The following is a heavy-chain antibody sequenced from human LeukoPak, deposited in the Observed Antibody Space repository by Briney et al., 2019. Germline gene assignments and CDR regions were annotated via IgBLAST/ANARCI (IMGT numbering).Heavy chain of an antibody. CDR1: GYTFTGYY. CDR2: INPNNGDT. CDR3: ARRGYEFSDLDN. Sequence: ASVKVSFKASGYTFTGYYMHWVRQAPGQGLEWMGWINPNNGDTNFAQKFQGRVAMTRDTSMNTVYMELSSLRSDDTAVYYCARRGYEFSDLDNWGQDTLVTVSS. J-gene: IGHJ4*02. V-gene: IGHV1-2*02. D-gene: IGHD3/OR15-3a*01.